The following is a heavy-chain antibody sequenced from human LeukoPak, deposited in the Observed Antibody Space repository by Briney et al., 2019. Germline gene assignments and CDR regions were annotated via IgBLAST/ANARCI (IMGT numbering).Heavy chain of an antibody. Sequence: GGSLRLSCAASGFTFSSFSMNWVRQAPGKGLEWVSVIYSGGSTYYADSVKGRFTISRDNSKNTLYLQMNSLRAEDTAVYYCARDRSSGWYDYWGQGTLVTVSS. V-gene: IGHV3-53*01. D-gene: IGHD6-19*01. CDR1: GFTFSSFS. J-gene: IGHJ4*02. CDR3: ARDRSSGWYDY. CDR2: IYSGGST.